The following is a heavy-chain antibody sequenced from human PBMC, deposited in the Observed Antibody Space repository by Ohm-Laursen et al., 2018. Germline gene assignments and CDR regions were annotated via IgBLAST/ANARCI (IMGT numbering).Heavy chain of an antibody. D-gene: IGHD2-15*01. CDR1: GYTFNSYG. J-gene: IGHJ4*02. CDR3: ARVMKGYCSGGTCYYFDY. CDR2: ISDYNGNT. Sequence: SVKVSCKASGYTFNSYGISWVRQAPGQGLEWMGWISDYNGNTNYAQKLQGRVTMTTDTSTSTAYMELRSLRSDDTAVYYCARVMKGYCSGGTCYYFDYWGQGTLVTVSS. V-gene: IGHV1-18*01.